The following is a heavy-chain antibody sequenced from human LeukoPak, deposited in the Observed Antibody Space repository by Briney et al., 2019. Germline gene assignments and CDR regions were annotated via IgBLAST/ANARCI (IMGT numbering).Heavy chain of an antibody. V-gene: IGHV4-59*01. D-gene: IGHD3-16*01. J-gene: IGHJ4*02. CDR3: ARAVISFGAAVAKGFDC. CDR1: VGSFSSYY. Sequence: SETLSLTCTVSVGSFSSYYWSWIRQPPGKGLQWIGYSYYSGSTDYNPSLKSRVTMSLDTSKNQFSLKLSSVTAADTAVYYCARAVISFGAAVAKGFDCWGQGTLVNVSS. CDR2: SYYSGST.